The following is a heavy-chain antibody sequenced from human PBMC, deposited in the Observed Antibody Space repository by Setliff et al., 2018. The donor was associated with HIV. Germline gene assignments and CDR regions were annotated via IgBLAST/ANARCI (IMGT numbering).Heavy chain of an antibody. CDR2: LYTSGST. CDR1: GASISSGSYY. D-gene: IGHD3-16*01. CDR3: ARRLGATVFYYFDY. Sequence: SETLSLTCTVSGASISSGSYYWSWIRQPAGKGLEWIGHLYTSGSTNYNPSLKSRVTMSVDTSEDQFSLKLSSVTAADTAVYYCARRLGATVFYYFDYWGQGTLVTVSS. V-gene: IGHV4-61*09. J-gene: IGHJ4*02.